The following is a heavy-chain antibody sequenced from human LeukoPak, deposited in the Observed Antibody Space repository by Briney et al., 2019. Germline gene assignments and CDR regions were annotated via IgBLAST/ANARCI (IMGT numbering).Heavy chain of an antibody. Sequence: SETLSLTCTVSGGSISSYYWSWIRQPAGKGLEWIGRIYTSGSTNYSPSLKSRVTMSVDTSKNQFSLKLSSVTAADTAVYYCARLYCSSTSCPHWGQGTLVTVSS. CDR2: IYTSGST. CDR1: GGSISSYY. CDR3: ARLYCSSTSCPH. V-gene: IGHV4-4*07. D-gene: IGHD2-2*01. J-gene: IGHJ4*02.